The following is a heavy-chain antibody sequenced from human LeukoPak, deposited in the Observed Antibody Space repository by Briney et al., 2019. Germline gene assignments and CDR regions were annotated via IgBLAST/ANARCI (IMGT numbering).Heavy chain of an antibody. Sequence: SETLSHTCTVSSGSFRTYYWSWIRQPPGKGLEWIGYIFYNEGTSYNPSLKSRVTISVDTSNNQLSLKVNSVTAADTAMYYCVKSNSRYQPWTLDIWGRGTMVTVSS. CDR2: IFYNEGT. CDR1: SGSFRTYY. CDR3: VKSNSRYQPWTLDI. J-gene: IGHJ3*02. D-gene: IGHD2-2*01. V-gene: IGHV4-59*01.